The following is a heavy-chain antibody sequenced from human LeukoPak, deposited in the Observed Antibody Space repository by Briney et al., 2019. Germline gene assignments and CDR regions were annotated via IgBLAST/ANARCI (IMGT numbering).Heavy chain of an antibody. CDR1: GGSISSSNYY. CDR3: ARQSFDYYDNSGYQLEASDI. D-gene: IGHD3-22*01. V-gene: IGHV4-39*01. Sequence: PSETLSLTCTVSGGSISSSNYYWGWIRQPPGKGLEWIGYIFNSGSTYYNPSLKSRVTILVDTSKNQFSLKLSSVTAADTAVYFCARQSFDYYDNSGYQLEASDIWGQGTMVTVSS. J-gene: IGHJ3*02. CDR2: IFNSGST.